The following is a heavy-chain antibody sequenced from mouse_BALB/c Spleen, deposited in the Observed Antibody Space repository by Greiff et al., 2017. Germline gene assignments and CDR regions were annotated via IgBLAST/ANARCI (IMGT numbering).Heavy chain of an antibody. J-gene: IGHJ2*01. CDR1: GYTFTDYY. CDR3: ARRGRYESFDY. V-gene: IGHV1-84*02. CDR2: IYPGSGNT. D-gene: IGHD2-14*01. Sequence: QRVESGPELVKPGASVKISCKASGYTFTDYYINWVKQKPGQGLEWIGWIYPGSGNTKYNEKFKGKATLTVDTSSSTAYMQLSSLTSEDTAVYFCARRGRYESFDYWGQGTTLTVSS.